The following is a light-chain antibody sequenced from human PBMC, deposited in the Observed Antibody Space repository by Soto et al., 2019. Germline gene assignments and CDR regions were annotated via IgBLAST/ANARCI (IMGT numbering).Light chain of an antibody. CDR3: NSYAGSSTYV. V-gene: IGLV2-14*03. CDR2: DVT. Sequence: QSVLTQPASVSGSPAQSITISCTGTSSDVGGFNYVSWYQQHPGKAPKLMIYDVTNRPSGVSYRFSGSKSGNTASLTISGLQAEDEADYYCNSYAGSSTYVFGAGTKVTVL. CDR1: SSDVGGFNY. J-gene: IGLJ1*01.